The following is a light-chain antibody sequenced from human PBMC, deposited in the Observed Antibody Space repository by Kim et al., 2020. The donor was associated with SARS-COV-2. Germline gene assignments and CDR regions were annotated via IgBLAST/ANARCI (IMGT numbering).Light chain of an antibody. Sequence: ASVGNRVTITCRASQSVSTSLDWYQQQPGKGPKFLIYAVSSLQSGVPSRFSGSGSGTDFTLTISSLLPKDSAIYYCQQSHGFTYSFGQGTKLEIK. J-gene: IGKJ2*03. V-gene: IGKV1-39*01. CDR3: QQSHGFTYS. CDR2: AVS. CDR1: QSVSTS.